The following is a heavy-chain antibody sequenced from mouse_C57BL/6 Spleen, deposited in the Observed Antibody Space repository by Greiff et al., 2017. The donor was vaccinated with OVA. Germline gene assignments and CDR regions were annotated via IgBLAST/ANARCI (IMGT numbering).Heavy chain of an antibody. CDR3: ARDDYLFAY. J-gene: IGHJ3*01. CDR1: GYTFTSYW. D-gene: IGHD2-4*01. Sequence: QVQLQQPGAELVKPGASVKMSCKASGYTFTSYWITWVKQRPGQGLEWIGDIYPGSGSTNYNEKFKSKATLTLDTSSSTAYMQLSSLTSEDSAVYYCARDDYLFAYWGQGTLVTVSA. V-gene: IGHV1-55*01. CDR2: IYPGSGST.